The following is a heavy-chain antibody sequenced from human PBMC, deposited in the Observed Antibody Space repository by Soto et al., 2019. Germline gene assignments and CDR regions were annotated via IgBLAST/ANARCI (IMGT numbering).Heavy chain of an antibody. V-gene: IGHV3-30*18. CDR3: VKDKGAAAGFDY. CDR2: ISYEGSEK. J-gene: IGHJ4*02. Sequence: QVHLVESGGGVVQPGRSLRLSCAASGFTFSNNGMHWVRQAPGKGLEWMGVISYEGSEKYYAGSVKGRFTISRDNSKNTLYLHMDPLRAEDTAIYYCVKDKGAAAGFDYWGQGILVTVSS. CDR1: GFTFSNNG. D-gene: IGHD6-13*01.